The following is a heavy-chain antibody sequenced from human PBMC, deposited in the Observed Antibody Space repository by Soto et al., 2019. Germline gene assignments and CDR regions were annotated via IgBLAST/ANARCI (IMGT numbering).Heavy chain of an antibody. CDR1: GGSISSGGYY. V-gene: IGHV4-31*03. CDR2: IYYSGST. D-gene: IGHD3-3*01. J-gene: IGHJ5*02. CDR3: ARDKRSIFGVAVANWFDP. Sequence: QVQLQESGPGLVKPSQTLSLTCTVSGGSISSGGYYWSWIRQHPGKGLEWIGYIYYSGSTYYNPCLKSRVTISVDTPKNQFSLKLSSVTAADTAVYYCARDKRSIFGVAVANWFDPWGQGTLVTVSS.